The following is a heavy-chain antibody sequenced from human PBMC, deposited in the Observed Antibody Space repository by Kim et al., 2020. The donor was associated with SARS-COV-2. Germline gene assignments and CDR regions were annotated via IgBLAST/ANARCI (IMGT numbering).Heavy chain of an antibody. CDR1: GGSISSSFNY. CDR3: ARLPHDSSGYVDC. J-gene: IGHJ4*02. Sequence: SETLSLTCAVTGGSISSSFNYWGWIRQPPGKGLEWIGSVYHSGTTYDIPSLKSRVTVSVDTSKNEFSLKVTSVTAADTAVYFCARLPHDSSGYVDCWGQGVLVTVSS. D-gene: IGHD3-22*01. CDR2: VYHSGTT. V-gene: IGHV4-39*01.